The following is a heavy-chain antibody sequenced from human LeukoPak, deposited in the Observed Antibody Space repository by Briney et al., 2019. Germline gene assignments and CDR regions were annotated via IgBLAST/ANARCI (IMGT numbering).Heavy chain of an antibody. CDR3: AREGSITGTTGWFDP. V-gene: IGHV4-31*03. CDR1: GGSISSGGYY. CDR2: IYYSGST. J-gene: IGHJ5*02. Sequence: PSQTLSLTCTVSGGSISSGGYYWSWIRQHPGKGLEWIGYIYYSGSTYYNPSLKSRVTISVDTSKNLFSLKLSFVTAADTAVYYCAREGSITGTTGWFDPWGQGTLVTVSS. D-gene: IGHD1-7*01.